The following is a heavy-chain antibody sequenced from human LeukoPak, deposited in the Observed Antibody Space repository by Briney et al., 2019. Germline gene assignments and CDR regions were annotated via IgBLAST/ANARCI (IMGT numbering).Heavy chain of an antibody. CDR2: IIPNFGTA. V-gene: IGHV1-69*13. Sequence: SVKVSCKASGGTFSIYAISWVRQAPGQGLEWMGGIIPNFGTANYAQKFQGRVTITADESTSTAYMELSSLRSEDTAVYYCARGLYSSGYNWFDPWGQGTLVTVSS. CDR3: ARGLYSSGYNWFDP. D-gene: IGHD6-19*01. J-gene: IGHJ5*02. CDR1: GGTFSIYA.